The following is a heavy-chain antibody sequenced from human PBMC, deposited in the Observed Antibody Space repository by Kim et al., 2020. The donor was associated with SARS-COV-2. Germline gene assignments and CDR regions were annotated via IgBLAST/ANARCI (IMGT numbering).Heavy chain of an antibody. CDR1: VFTFSTYG. V-gene: IGHV3-23*01. J-gene: IGHJ4*02. CDR3: AKPAYGSGSYGD. CDR2: IVAGGRA. Sequence: GGSLRLSCAASVFTFSTYGMQLVRQAPGKGLEWVSAIVAGGRAYYADSVKGRFTISRDNSKNTLYLQMNNLRAEDTAIYYCAKPAYGSGSYGDWGQGTLVIVSS. D-gene: IGHD3-10*01.